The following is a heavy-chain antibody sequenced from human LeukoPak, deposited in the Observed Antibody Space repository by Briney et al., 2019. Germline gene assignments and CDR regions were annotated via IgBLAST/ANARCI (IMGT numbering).Heavy chain of an antibody. V-gene: IGHV4-39*01. Sequence: PSETLSLTCTVSGGSISSSYYYWGWIRQPPGKGLEWIGSIYYSGSTYYNPSLKSRVTISVDTSKNQFSLKLSSVTAADTAVYYCARRRRDYDGLGHFDYWGQGTLVTVSS. CDR3: ARRRRDYDGLGHFDY. CDR2: IYYSGST. CDR1: GGSISSSYYY. D-gene: IGHD4-17*01. J-gene: IGHJ4*02.